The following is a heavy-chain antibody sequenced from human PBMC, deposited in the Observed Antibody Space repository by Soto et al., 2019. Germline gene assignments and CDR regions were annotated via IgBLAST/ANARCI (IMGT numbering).Heavy chain of an antibody. Sequence: GGSLRLSCAASGFTFSSYSMNWVRQAPGKGLEWVSSISSSSSYIYYADSVKGQFTISRDNAKNSLYLQMNSLRAEDTAVYYCAREDRSYYYYYGMDVWGQGTTVTVSS. D-gene: IGHD1-26*01. J-gene: IGHJ6*02. CDR3: AREDRSYYYYYGMDV. V-gene: IGHV3-21*01. CDR1: GFTFSSYS. CDR2: ISSSSSYI.